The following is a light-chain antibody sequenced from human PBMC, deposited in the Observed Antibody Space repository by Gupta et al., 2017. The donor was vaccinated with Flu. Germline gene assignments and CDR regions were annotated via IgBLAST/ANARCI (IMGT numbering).Light chain of an antibody. J-gene: IGLJ3*02. V-gene: IGLV2-23*02. CDR1: NSDVGQYDL. CDR3: CSYAAGDTVV. Sequence: SITISCTGTNSDVGQYDLVSWYQQFPGKAPKLIIYEVNKCPFDIPTRFSGSKSGITASLTISGLQAEDEADYYCCSYAAGDTVVFGGGTSLTV. CDR2: EVN.